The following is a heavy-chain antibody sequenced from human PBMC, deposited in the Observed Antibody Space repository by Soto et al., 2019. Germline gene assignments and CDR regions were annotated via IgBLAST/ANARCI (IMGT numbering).Heavy chain of an antibody. CDR2: TYYRSKWYY. Sequence: PSQTLSLTCAITGDSVSSNSAGWSWVRQSPSRGLEWLGRTYYRSKWYYEYAVSVRGRITINPDTSKNQYSLQLNSVTPEDTAVYFCARGEQYSGRIFDYWGQGPLVTASS. J-gene: IGHJ4*01. CDR3: ARGEQYSGRIFDY. D-gene: IGHD1-26*01. V-gene: IGHV6-1*01. CDR1: GDSVSSNSAG.